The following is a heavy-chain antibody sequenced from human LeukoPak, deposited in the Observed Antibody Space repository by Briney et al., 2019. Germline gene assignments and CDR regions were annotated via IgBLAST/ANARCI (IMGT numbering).Heavy chain of an antibody. J-gene: IGHJ4*02. CDR2: ISGSGGST. D-gene: IGHD3-3*01. CDR3: AKDGAYYDFWSGYSNEGHELDY. Sequence: GGSLRLSCAASGFTFSSYAMSWVRQAPGKGLEWVSAISGSGGSTYYADSVKGRFTISRDNSKNTLYLQMNSLRAEDTAVYYCAKDGAYYDFWSGYSNEGHELDYWGQGTLVTVSS. CDR1: GFTFSSYA. V-gene: IGHV3-23*01.